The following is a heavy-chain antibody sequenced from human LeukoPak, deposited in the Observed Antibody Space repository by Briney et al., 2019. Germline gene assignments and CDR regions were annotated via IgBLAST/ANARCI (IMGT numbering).Heavy chain of an antibody. CDR1: GFTFSSYG. CDR3: ARDKGAMGPFDY. D-gene: IGHD3-16*01. Sequence: TGGSLRLSCAASGFTFSSYGMHWVRQAPGKGLEWVAAIWYDGSNKYYADSVKGRFTISRDNSKNTLYLQVNSLRAEDTAVYYCARDKGAMGPFDYWGQGTLVTVSS. CDR2: IWYDGSNK. V-gene: IGHV3-33*01. J-gene: IGHJ4*02.